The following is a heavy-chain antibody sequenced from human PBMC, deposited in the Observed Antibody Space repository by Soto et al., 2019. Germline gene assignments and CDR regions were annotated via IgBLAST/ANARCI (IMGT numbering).Heavy chain of an antibody. CDR2: IIPIFGTA. CDR1: GGTFSSYA. J-gene: IGHJ5*02. D-gene: IGHD5-18*01. CDR3: ARVRRIQLWLRPGYNWFDP. Sequence: KVSCKASGGTFSSYAISWVRQAPGQGLEWMGGIIPIFGTANYAQKFQGRVTITADESTSTAYMELSSLRSEDTAVYYCARVRRIQLWLRPGYNWFDPWGQGTLVTVSS. V-gene: IGHV1-69*01.